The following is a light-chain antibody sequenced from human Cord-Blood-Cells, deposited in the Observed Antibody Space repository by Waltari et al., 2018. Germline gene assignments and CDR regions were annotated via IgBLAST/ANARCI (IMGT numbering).Light chain of an antibody. CDR3: MQALQTPPT. CDR2: WGS. V-gene: IGKV2-28*01. J-gene: IGKJ4*01. Sequence: DFVMTQSPLSLPVTPGERASIPCRSSQRHLHSNGYNYVDWYLQKPGQSPQLLIYWGSNRASGVPDRYSGSGSGTDFTLKISRVEAEDVGVYYCMQALQTPPTFGGGTKVEI. CDR1: QRHLHSNGYNY.